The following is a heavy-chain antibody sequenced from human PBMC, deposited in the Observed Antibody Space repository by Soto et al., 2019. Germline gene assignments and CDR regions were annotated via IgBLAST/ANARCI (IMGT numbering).Heavy chain of an antibody. CDR2: IFSSGST. CDR1: GGSINTFY. D-gene: IGHD5-12*01. CDR3: AREGSYSAYNFAHGIQLWSFDF. Sequence: SETLSLTCTVSGGSINTFYWSWVRQPAGKGLEWIGRIFSSGSTSFNPSLESRVAMSVDTSKNHFSLNLSPVTAADMAVYYCAREGSYSAYNFAHGIQLWSFDFWGQGALVTVSS. J-gene: IGHJ4*02. V-gene: IGHV4-4*07.